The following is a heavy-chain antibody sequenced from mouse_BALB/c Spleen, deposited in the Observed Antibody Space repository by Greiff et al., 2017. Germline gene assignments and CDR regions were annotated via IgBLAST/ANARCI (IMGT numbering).Heavy chain of an antibody. Sequence: EVMLVESGGGLVQPGGSRKLSCAASGFTFSSFGMHWVRQAPEKGLEWVAYISNGGGSTYYPDTVKGRFTISRDNAKNTLYLQMSSLKSEDTAMYYCARHNWDYWYFDVWGAGTTVTVSS. V-gene: IGHV5-12-2*01. J-gene: IGHJ1*01. CDR1: GFTFSSFG. CDR2: ISNGGGST. D-gene: IGHD4-1*01. CDR3: ARHNWDYWYFDV.